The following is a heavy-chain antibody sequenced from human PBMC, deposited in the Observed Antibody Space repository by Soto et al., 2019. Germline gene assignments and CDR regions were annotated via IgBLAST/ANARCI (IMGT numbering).Heavy chain of an antibody. CDR1: GGSFSGYY. CDR2: INHSGST. CDR3: ARGLLDYSNYKEYWYFDL. Sequence: QVQLQQWGAGLLKPSETLSLTCAVYGGSFSGYYWSWIRQPPGKGLEWIGEINHSGSTNYNPSLKSRVTISVDTSKNQFSLKLSSVTAADTAVYYCARGLLDYSNYKEYWYFDLWGRGTLVTVSS. J-gene: IGHJ2*01. V-gene: IGHV4-34*01. D-gene: IGHD4-4*01.